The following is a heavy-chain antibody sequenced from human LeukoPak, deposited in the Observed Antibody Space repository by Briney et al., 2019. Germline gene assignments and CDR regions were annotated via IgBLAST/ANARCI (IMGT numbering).Heavy chain of an antibody. Sequence: GGSLRLSCAASGFTFSSYAMSWVRQAPGKGLEWVSGISGSGGRTYYADSVKGRFTISRDNSKNTLYLQMHSLRAEDTAVYYCARDEGYCGGDCYADAFDIWGQGTMVTVSS. CDR1: GFTFSSYA. D-gene: IGHD2-21*01. J-gene: IGHJ3*02. V-gene: IGHV3-23*01. CDR2: ISGSGGRT. CDR3: ARDEGYCGGDCYADAFDI.